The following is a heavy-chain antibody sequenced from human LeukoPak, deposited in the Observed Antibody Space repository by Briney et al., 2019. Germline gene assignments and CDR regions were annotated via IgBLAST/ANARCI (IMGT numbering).Heavy chain of an antibody. CDR2: IYPGDSDT. J-gene: IGHJ3*02. D-gene: IGHD4-17*01. Sequence: GESLRISCKGSGYSFTSYWIGWVRQMPGKGLEWMGIIYPGDSDTRYSPSFQGQVTISADKSISTAYLQWSSLKASDTAMYYCARRDYGDYGPGAFDIWGQGTMVTVSS. CDR3: ARRDYGDYGPGAFDI. CDR1: GYSFTSYW. V-gene: IGHV5-51*01.